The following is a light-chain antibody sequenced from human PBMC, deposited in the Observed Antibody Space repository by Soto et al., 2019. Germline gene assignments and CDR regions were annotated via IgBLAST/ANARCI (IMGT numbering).Light chain of an antibody. V-gene: IGLV4-69*01. CDR3: QTSGTGIPYVV. J-gene: IGLJ2*01. CDR1: SGHSSYA. Sequence: QSVLTQSPSASASLGASVKLTCTLSSGHSSYAIAWHQQQPEKGPRYLMKLNSDGSHSKGDGIPDRFSGSSSGAERYLTISSLQSEDEADYYCQTSGTGIPYVVFGGGTKLTVL. CDR2: LNSDGSH.